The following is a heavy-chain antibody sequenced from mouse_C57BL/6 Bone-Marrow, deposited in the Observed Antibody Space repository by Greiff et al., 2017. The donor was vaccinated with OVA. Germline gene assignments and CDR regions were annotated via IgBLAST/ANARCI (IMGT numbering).Heavy chain of an antibody. D-gene: IGHD1-1*01. Sequence: VQLQQSGAELVRPGTSVKVSCKASGYAFTNYLIEWVKQRPGQGLEWIGVINPGSGGTNYNEKFKGKATLTADKSSSTAYMQLSSLTSEDSAVYVCARRNGSCLFAYWGQGTLVTVSA. CDR3: ARRNGSCLFAY. CDR1: GYAFTNYL. J-gene: IGHJ3*01. CDR2: INPGSGGT. V-gene: IGHV1-54*01.